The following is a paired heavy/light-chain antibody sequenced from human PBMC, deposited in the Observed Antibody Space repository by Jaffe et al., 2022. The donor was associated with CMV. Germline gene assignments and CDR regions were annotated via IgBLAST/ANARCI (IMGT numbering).Heavy chain of an antibody. D-gene: IGHD3-22*01. CDR2: ISGSSTSI. V-gene: IGHV3-21*02. J-gene: IGHJ6*03. CDR3: ARGGYNYDRSGYLSTRKYYSFYYMDV. CDR1: GFSFSGHC. Sequence: EVQLVDSGGGLVKPGGSLRLSCTASGFSFSGHCMNWVRQAPGKGLEWVSFISGSSTSIYYADSVRGRFTISRDNAKNSLFLQMDGLRAEDTAVYYCARGGYNYDRSGYLSTRKYYSFYYMDVWGKGTTVTVSS.
Light chain of an antibody. J-gene: IGLJ3*02. V-gene: IGLV2-14*03. Sequence: QSALTQPAAVSGSPGQSITISCTGSSSDIGAYDYVSWYQQHPGQAPQVIIYDVSNRPSRVSNRFSGSKSGNTASLTISGLQAEDEADYYCSSYTSSSPWVFGGGTKLTVL. CDR2: DVS. CDR3: SSYTSSSPWV. CDR1: SSDIGAYDY.